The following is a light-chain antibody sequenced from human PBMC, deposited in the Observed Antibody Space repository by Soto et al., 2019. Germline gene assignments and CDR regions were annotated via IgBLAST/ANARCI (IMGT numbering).Light chain of an antibody. CDR3: QQYKDWPPLT. CDR2: GAS. Sequence: EILMTHSPVTLSASPGERVTLSCRASRSVSINLAWNQQRTGQAPRVLIYGASNRASSIPDRFSGSGSGTDFTLTISSLEPDDFALYYCQQYKDWPPLTFGGGTRVEIK. V-gene: IGKV3D-15*01. CDR1: RSVSIN. J-gene: IGKJ4*01.